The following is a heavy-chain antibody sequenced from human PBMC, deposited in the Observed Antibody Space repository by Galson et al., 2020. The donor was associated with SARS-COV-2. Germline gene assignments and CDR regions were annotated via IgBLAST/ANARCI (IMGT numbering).Heavy chain of an antibody. J-gene: IGHJ4*02. CDR2: IYWDDDK. V-gene: IGHV2-5*02. CDR3: ARWMDIVANFDY. CDR1: GFSLSTSGVG. D-gene: IGHD5-12*01. Sequence: KMSGPTLVKPTQTLTLTCTFSGFSLSTSGVGVGWIRQPPGKALEWLALIYWDDDKRYSPSLKSRLTITKDTSKNQVVLTMTNMDPVDTATYYCARWMDIVANFDYWGQGTLVTVSS.